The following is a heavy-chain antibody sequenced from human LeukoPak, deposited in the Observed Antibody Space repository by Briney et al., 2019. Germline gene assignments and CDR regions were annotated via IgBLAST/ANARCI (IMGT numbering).Heavy chain of an antibody. J-gene: IGHJ4*02. D-gene: IGHD6-19*01. V-gene: IGHV3-64D*06. CDR1: GFAFSGYA. Sequence: GSLRLSCSASGFAFSGYAMHWGRQAPGRGLESVSGISSNGDSTYYADSVKGRFTISRDNSKNTLYLQMSSLRAEDTAVYYCVRTYSSGWYGSVDYWGQGTLVTVSS. CDR2: ISSNGDST. CDR3: VRTYSSGWYGSVDY.